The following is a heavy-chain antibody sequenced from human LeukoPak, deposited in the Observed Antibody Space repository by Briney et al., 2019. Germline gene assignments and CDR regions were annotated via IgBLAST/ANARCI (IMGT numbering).Heavy chain of an antibody. J-gene: IGHJ4*02. CDR3: AREGVDIVTYDY. V-gene: IGHV3-7*03. Sequence: GGSLRLSRAASGFTFSRYWMSWVRQAPGKGLEWVANIKQDGSEKYYVNSVKGRFTISRDNAKNSVYLQMNSLRVEDTAIYYCAREGVDIVTYDYWGQGTLVTVSS. CDR1: GFTFSRYW. D-gene: IGHD5-12*01. CDR2: IKQDGSEK.